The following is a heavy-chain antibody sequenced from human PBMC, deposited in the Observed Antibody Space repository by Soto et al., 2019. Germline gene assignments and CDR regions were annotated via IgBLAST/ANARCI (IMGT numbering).Heavy chain of an antibody. V-gene: IGHV3-30*18. CDR2: ISYDGSNK. Sequence: RRLSCAASGFTFSSYGMHWVRQAPGKGLEWVAVISYDGSNKYYADSVKGRFTISRDNSKNTLYLQMNSLRAEDTAVYYCAKSQGDYYYGMDVWGQGTTVTVSS. CDR1: GFTFSSYG. CDR3: AKSQGDYYYGMDV. J-gene: IGHJ6*02.